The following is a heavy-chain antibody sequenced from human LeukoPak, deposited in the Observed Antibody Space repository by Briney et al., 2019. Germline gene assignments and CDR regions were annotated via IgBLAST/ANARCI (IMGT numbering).Heavy chain of an antibody. CDR3: SAEPRSLLY. J-gene: IGHJ4*01. CDR1: GFTFSSYG. V-gene: IGHV3-30*02. Sequence: GGSLRLSCAASGFTFSSYGMHWVRQAPGKGLEWVAFIRYDGSNKYYADSVKGRFTISRDNAKNSLYLQLNSLRPEDTALYYCSAEPRSLLYWGHGTLVTVSS. CDR2: IRYDGSNK. D-gene: IGHD4-17*01.